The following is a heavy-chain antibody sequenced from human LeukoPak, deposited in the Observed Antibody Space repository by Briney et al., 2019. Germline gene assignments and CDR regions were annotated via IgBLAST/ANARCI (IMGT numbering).Heavy chain of an antibody. Sequence: GASVKVSCKASGYTFTGYYMHWVRQAPGQGLEWMGWINPNSGGTNYAQKFQGRVTMTRDTSISTAYMEPSRLRSDGTAVYYCARGSNIASYSSGWFDYWGQGTLVTVSS. J-gene: IGHJ4*02. CDR1: GYTFTGYY. D-gene: IGHD6-19*01. CDR2: INPNSGGT. V-gene: IGHV1-2*02. CDR3: ARGSNIASYSSGWFDY.